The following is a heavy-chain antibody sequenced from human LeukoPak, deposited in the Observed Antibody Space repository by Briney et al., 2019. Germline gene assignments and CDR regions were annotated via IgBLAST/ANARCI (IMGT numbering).Heavy chain of an antibody. CDR1: GGSISSSSYY. D-gene: IGHD6-19*01. CDR3: ASWFSSCWAY. Sequence: PSETLSLTCTVSGGSISSSSYYWSWIRQPPGKGLEWIGYIYYSGSTNYNPSLKSRVTISVDTSKNQFSLKLSSVTAADTAVYYCASWFSSCWAYWGQGTMVAVS. J-gene: IGHJ4*02. V-gene: IGHV4-61*01. CDR2: IYYSGST.